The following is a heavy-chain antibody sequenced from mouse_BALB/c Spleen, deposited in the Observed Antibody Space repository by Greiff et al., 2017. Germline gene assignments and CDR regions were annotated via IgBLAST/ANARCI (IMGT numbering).Heavy chain of an antibody. Sequence: VQLKQSGAELVKPGASVKLSCTASGFNIKDTYMHWVKQRPEQGLEWIGRIDPANGNTKYDPKFQGKATITADTSSNTAYLQLSSLTSEDTAVYYCAKDYRYDLYYAMDYWGQGTSVTVSS. V-gene: IGHV14-3*02. D-gene: IGHD2-14*01. CDR1: GFNIKDTY. CDR3: AKDYRYDLYYAMDY. CDR2: IDPANGNT. J-gene: IGHJ4*01.